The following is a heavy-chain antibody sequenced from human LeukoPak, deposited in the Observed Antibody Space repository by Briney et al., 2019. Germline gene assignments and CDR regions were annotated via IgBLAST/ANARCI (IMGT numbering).Heavy chain of an antibody. CDR1: GFTFSNYW. Sequence: GSLRLSRAASGFTFSNYWMSWARQAPGKGLEWVANIHQYGSEKYYVDSVKGRFTISRDNAKNSLNLQMNSLRAEDTAVYYCARKHYGSGSFDSWGQGTLVTVSS. D-gene: IGHD3-10*01. CDR3: ARKHYGSGSFDS. J-gene: IGHJ4*02. V-gene: IGHV3-7*05. CDR2: IHQYGSEK.